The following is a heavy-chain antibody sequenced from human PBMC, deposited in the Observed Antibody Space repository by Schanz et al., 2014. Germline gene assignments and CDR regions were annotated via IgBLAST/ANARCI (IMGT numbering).Heavy chain of an antibody. CDR1: GFTASSYA. J-gene: IGHJ4*02. V-gene: IGHV3-21*02. D-gene: IGHD1-26*01. Sequence: VQLVESGGGLVKPGGSVRLSCGASGFTASSYAMNWVRQAPGQGLEWIVWISSSSSTTYYAKAVKGRVTMSTDNATNSLYLEMNSLRTDDTALYYCARERSNADLDYWGQGTLVTVSS. CDR3: ARERSNADLDY. CDR2: ISSSSSTT.